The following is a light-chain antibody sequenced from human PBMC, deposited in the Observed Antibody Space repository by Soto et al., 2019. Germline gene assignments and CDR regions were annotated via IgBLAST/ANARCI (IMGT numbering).Light chain of an antibody. CDR3: QRHNSAPPVT. V-gene: IGKV1-27*01. CDR2: AAS. CDR1: QGISNH. J-gene: IGKJ3*01. Sequence: DIEMTQSPSSLSASVGDRVTITCRASQGISNHLAWYQQKPGKVPKVLIYAASTLQSGVPSRFSSSGSGTEFTLTISSLQPEDVATYYCQRHNSAPPVTFGPGTKVDIK.